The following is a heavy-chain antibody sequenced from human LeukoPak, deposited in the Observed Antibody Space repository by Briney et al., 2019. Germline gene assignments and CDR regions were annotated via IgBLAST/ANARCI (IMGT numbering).Heavy chain of an antibody. CDR2: INPNSGGT. Sequence: ASVKVSCKASGYTFTGYYMHWVRQAPGQGLEWMGWINPNSGGTNYAQKFQGRVTMTRDTSISTAYMELSRLRSDDTAVYYCARDIGRDGYNLVYWGQGTLVTVSS. CDR1: GYTFTGYY. D-gene: IGHD5-12*01. V-gene: IGHV1-2*02. CDR3: ARDIGRDGYNLVY. J-gene: IGHJ4*02.